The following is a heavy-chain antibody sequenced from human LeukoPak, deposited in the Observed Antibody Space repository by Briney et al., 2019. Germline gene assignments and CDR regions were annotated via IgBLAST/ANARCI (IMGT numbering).Heavy chain of an antibody. D-gene: IGHD5-18*01. V-gene: IGHV4-4*07. CDR2: VYTSGST. J-gene: IGHJ4*02. CDR1: GDSISRYY. Sequence: PSETLSLTCSVSGDSISRYYWSWVRQPAGKGLEWIGRVYTSGSTNYNPSLKSRVTMSLDPSKNRFSLKLSSVTAADTAVYYCARAGLGYSYGFDYWGQGTLVTVSS. CDR3: ARAGLGYSYGFDY.